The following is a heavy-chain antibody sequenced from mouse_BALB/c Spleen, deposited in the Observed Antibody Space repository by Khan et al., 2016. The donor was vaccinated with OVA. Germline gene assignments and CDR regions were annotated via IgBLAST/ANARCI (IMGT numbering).Heavy chain of an antibody. CDR1: GYTFTDYA. V-gene: IGHV1S137*01. J-gene: IGHJ3*01. D-gene: IGHD1-1*02. CDR3: VRGGKFAY. Sequence: QVQLQQSGAELVRPGVSVKISCKATGYTFTDYAMHWVKQRHAKSLEWIGVISTNYGDADYNQKFQGKASMTVDRSSSPVYMELARLTSEDSAIYYCVRGGKFAYWGQGTLVTVSA. CDR2: ISTNYGDA.